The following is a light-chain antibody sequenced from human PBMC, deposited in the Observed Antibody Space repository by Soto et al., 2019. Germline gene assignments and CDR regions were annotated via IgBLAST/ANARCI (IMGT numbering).Light chain of an antibody. J-gene: IGKJ4*01. Sequence: AIQMTQSPSSLSASVGDRVTITCRASQGIRNDLGWYQQKPGKAPKLLIYAASSLQSGVPSRFSGSGSGTDFTLTISSMQPEDFVTYYCLQDYNYPLTFGGGTKVEIK. CDR3: LQDYNYPLT. V-gene: IGKV1-6*01. CDR1: QGIRND. CDR2: AAS.